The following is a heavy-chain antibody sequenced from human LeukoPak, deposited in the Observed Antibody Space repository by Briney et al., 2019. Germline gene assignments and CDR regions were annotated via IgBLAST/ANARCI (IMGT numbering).Heavy chain of an antibody. Sequence: PGGSLRLSCTASGFTFSSYTMTWVRQAPGKGLKWVSTITTGDGNTYYADSVKGRFTVSRDDAKNTLYLKMNSLRAEDTAVYYCAKDGGLWVSAHWGDSWGRGTLVTVSS. CDR2: ITTGDGNT. J-gene: IGHJ4*02. CDR1: GFTFSSYT. D-gene: IGHD7-27*01. V-gene: IGHV3-23*01. CDR3: AKDGGLWVSAHWGDS.